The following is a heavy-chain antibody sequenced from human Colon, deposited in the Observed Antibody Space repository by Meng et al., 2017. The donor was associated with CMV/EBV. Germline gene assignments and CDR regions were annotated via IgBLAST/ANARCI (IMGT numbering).Heavy chain of an antibody. CDR3: ARVGDIVVAPAAPFDY. Sequence: ASVEVSCKASGYTFTSYGISWVRQAPGQGLEWMGWISIFNGRTNYAQKFQGRVTMTSDMSTRTAYLELRGLRSDDTAVYYCARVGDIVVAPAAPFDYWGQGTLVPSPQ. CDR2: ISIFNGRT. CDR1: GYTFTSYG. V-gene: IGHV1-18*01. D-gene: IGHD2-2*01. J-gene: IGHJ4*02.